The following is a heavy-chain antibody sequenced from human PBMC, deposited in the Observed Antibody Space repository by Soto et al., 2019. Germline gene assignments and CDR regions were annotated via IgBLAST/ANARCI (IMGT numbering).Heavy chain of an antibody. Sequence: QVQLVQSGAEVKKPGASVKVSCKASGYTFTGYYMHWVRQAPGQGLEWMGWINPNSGGTNYAQKFQGWVTMTRDTSISTAYMELSRLRSDDTAVYYCARGPDPVDTAMVLQWFDPWGQGTLVTVSS. J-gene: IGHJ5*02. CDR2: INPNSGGT. CDR1: GYTFTGYY. CDR3: ARGPDPVDTAMVLQWFDP. D-gene: IGHD5-18*01. V-gene: IGHV1-2*04.